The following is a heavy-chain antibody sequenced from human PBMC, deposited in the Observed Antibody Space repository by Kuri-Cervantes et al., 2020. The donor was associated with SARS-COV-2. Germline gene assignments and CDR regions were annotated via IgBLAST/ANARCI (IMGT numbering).Heavy chain of an antibody. J-gene: IGHJ4*02. D-gene: IGHD3-3*01. CDR3: ARGTYTYYDFWRGPYLDY. V-gene: IGHV4-39*01. CDR1: GGSISSSSYY. Sequence: ESLKISCTVSGGSISSSSYYWGWIRQPPGKGLEWIGSIYYSGSTYYNPSLKSRVTISVDTSKNQFSLKLNSVTAADTAVYYCARGTYTYYDFWRGPYLDYWGQGTLVTVSS. CDR2: IYYSGST.